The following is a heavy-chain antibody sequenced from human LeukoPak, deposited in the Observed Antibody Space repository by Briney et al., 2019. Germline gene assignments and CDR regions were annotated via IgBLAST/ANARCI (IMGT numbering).Heavy chain of an antibody. V-gene: IGHV1-24*01. CDR3: ATKPITMVRGVIPD. D-gene: IGHD3-10*01. J-gene: IGHJ4*02. Sequence: GASVKVSCKVSGYTLTELSMHWVRQAPGKGLEWMGGFDPEDGETIYAQKFQGRVTMTEDKSTDTAYMELSSLGSEDTAVYYCATKPITMVRGVIPDWGQGTLVTVSS. CDR1: GYTLTELS. CDR2: FDPEDGET.